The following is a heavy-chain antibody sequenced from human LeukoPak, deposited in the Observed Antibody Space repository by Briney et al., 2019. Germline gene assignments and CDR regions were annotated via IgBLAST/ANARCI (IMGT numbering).Heavy chain of an antibody. Sequence: GGSLRLSCAGSGFIFNNYAMHWVRQPPGKGLEWVSGISWNSGSIDYADSVKGRFTISRDNAKNSLYLQMNSLRAEDTAVYYCARALVRGTFDYWGQGTLVTVSS. CDR1: GFIFNNYA. CDR2: ISWNSGSI. J-gene: IGHJ4*02. V-gene: IGHV3-9*01. CDR3: ARALVRGTFDY. D-gene: IGHD3-10*01.